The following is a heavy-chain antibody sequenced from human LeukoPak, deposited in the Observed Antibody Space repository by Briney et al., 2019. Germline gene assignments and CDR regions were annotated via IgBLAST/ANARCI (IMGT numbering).Heavy chain of an antibody. CDR3: ASHYGP. D-gene: IGHD3-10*01. CDR2: IYYSGST. CDR1: GGSISGSSYY. J-gene: IGHJ4*02. Sequence: SETLSLTCTVSGGSISGSSYYWGWIRQPPGKGLEWIGSIYYSGSTYYDPSLKSRVTISVDTSKNQFSLKLNSVTATDTAVYYCASHYGPWGQGTLVTVSS. V-gene: IGHV4-39*01.